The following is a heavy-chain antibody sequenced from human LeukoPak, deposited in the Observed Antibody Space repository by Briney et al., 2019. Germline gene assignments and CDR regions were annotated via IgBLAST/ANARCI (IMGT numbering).Heavy chain of an antibody. V-gene: IGHV1-2*02. J-gene: IGHJ6*03. CDR3: ARDRWGLNYYHYMDV. CDR1: GYKLTDNW. CDR2: INTKTGAT. Sequence: ASVKVSCKAFGYKLTDNWIHWVRQAPGQGLEWMGWINTKTGATNIAQKFQGRVTMTRDTSVNTAYIEVSRLTSDDTAVYFCARDRWGLNYYHYMDVWGKGTTVTVSS. D-gene: IGHD2-21*02.